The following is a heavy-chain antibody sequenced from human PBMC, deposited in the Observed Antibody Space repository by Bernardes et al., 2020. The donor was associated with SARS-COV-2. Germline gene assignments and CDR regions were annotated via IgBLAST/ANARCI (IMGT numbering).Heavy chain of an antibody. V-gene: IGHV1-2*04. CDR1: GYTFTGYY. Sequence: FSCKASGYTFTGYYMHWVRQAPGQWLEWMGWINPNSGGTNYAQKFQGWVTMTRDTSISTAYMELCRLRSDDKAVYYCARGDYYYDSSGYYSYWGQGTLGTDS. J-gene: IGHJ4*02. D-gene: IGHD3-22*01. CDR3: ARGDYYYDSSGYYSY. CDR2: INPNSGGT.